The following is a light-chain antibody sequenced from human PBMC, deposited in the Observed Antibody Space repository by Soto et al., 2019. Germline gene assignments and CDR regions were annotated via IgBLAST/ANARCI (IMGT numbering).Light chain of an antibody. CDR3: QSYDSSLSCYWV. Sequence: QSVLTQPPSVSGAPGQRVTISCTGSSSNIGTGYDVHWYQQLPGTAPKLLIYGNSNRPSGVPDRFSGSKSGTSASLAITGLQAEDEADYYCQSYDSSLSCYWVFGGGTKLTVL. CDR2: GNS. J-gene: IGLJ3*02. CDR1: SSNIGTGYD. V-gene: IGLV1-40*01.